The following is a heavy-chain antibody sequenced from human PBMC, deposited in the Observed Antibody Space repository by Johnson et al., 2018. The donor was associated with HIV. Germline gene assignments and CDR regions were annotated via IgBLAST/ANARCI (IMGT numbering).Heavy chain of an antibody. V-gene: IGHV3-30*14. CDR2: ISYDGSNK. CDR1: EFTFSSYA. D-gene: IGHD1-1*01. J-gene: IGHJ3*01. CDR3: ATVWRNEGRHAFDV. Sequence: QVQLVESGGGVVQPGRSLRLSCAASEFTFSSYAMHWVRQAPGKGLEWVAVISYDGSNKYYADSVKGRFTISRNNAKNSLYLQMNSLRAEDTAVYFCATVWRNEGRHAFDVWGQGTMVTVSS.